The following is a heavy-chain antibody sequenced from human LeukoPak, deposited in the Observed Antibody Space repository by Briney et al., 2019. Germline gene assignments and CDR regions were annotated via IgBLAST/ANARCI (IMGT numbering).Heavy chain of an antibody. CDR2: IRYDGSNK. CDR1: GFTFSSYG. CDR3: AKAGERVDSSGYYLEADWFDP. Sequence: GRSLRLSCAASGFTFSSYGMHWVRQAPGKELEWVAVIRYDGSNKYYADSVKGRFTISRDNSKNTLYLQMNSLRAEDTAVYYCAKAGERVDSSGYYLEADWFDPWGQGTLVTVSS. J-gene: IGHJ5*02. V-gene: IGHV3-33*06. D-gene: IGHD3-22*01.